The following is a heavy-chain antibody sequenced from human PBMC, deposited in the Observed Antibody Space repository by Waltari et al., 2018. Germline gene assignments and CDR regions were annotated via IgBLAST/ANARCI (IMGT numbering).Heavy chain of an antibody. CDR2: ISGSGGRT. CDR1: GFTFSSYA. V-gene: IGHV3-23*04. Sequence: EVQLVESGGGLVQPGGSLRLSCAASGFTFSSYAMSWVRQAPGKGLEWVSAISGSGGRTDYADSVKGRFTISRDNSKNTLYLQMNSLRAEDTAVYDCAKDDGDYGEKGYWGQGTLVTVSS. D-gene: IGHD4-17*01. CDR3: AKDDGDYGEKGY. J-gene: IGHJ4*02.